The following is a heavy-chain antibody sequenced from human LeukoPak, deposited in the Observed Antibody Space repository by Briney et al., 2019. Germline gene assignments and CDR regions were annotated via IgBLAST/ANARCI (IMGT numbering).Heavy chain of an antibody. V-gene: IGHV4-59*08. Sequence: TTSETLSLTCTVSGGSISSYYWSWIRQPPGKGLEWIGSLFYSGNTNYNPSLKSRVTISLDTSKNQVSLKLSSVTAADTAVYYCARGSSPFDYWGQGTLVTVSS. CDR3: ARGSSPFDY. CDR2: LFYSGNT. CDR1: GGSISSYY. J-gene: IGHJ4*02.